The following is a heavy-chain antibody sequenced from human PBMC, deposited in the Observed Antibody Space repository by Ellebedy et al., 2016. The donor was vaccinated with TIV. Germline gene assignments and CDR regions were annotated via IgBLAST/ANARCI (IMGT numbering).Heavy chain of an antibody. V-gene: IGHV3-72*01. D-gene: IGHD3-10*01. CDR1: GFTFSDHY. CDR2: TRNKANSYTT. J-gene: IGHJ5*02. CDR3: ARVMRGSGRGWLDP. Sequence: GGSLRLXCAASGFTFSDHYMDWVRQAPGKGLEWVGRTRNKANSYTTEYAASVKGRFTIPRDDSKNSLYLEMNSLETEDTAVYYCARVMRGSGRGWLDPWGQGTLVTVSS.